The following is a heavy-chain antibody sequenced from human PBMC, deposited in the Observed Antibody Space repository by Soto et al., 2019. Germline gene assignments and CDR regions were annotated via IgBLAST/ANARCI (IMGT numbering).Heavy chain of an antibody. V-gene: IGHV3-30*19. CDR3: ARWGTTGGFDL. J-gene: IGHJ4*02. Sequence: QLQLVESGGGVVQPGTSLRLSCTASGFMFKSYVMHWVRQAPGKGLEWVARTSYDGNNKYYGDSVKGRFTVSRDNSKNTLQLRMDSPRPEARARYCCARWGTTGGFDLWGQGTLVSVSS. D-gene: IGHD3-16*01. CDR2: TSYDGNNK. CDR1: GFMFKSYV.